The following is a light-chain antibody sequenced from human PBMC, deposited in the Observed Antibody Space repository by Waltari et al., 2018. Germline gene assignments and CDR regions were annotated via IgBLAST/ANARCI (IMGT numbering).Light chain of an antibody. CDR3: QQYDNLPSVT. V-gene: IGKV1-33*01. J-gene: IGKJ3*01. CDR2: YAS. CDR1: QDISYY. Sequence: DIQMTQSPSSLSASVGDRVTITCQASQDISYYLNCYQQKPGRAPKLLIFYASNLETGVPSRFSGSGSGTDFTFTISSLQPEDIATYYCQQYDNLPSVTFGPGTKVDLK.